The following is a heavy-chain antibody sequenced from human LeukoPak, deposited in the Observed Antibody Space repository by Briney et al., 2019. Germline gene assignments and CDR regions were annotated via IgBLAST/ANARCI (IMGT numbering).Heavy chain of an antibody. D-gene: IGHD2-15*01. CDR2: ISAGDGST. CDR1: GFTFSSYA. CDR3: AKDPLGYCSGGSWFHYFDF. J-gene: IGHJ4*02. Sequence: GGSLRLSCAASGFTFSSYAMSWVRQAPGKGLEWVSTISAGDGSTFYADSVKGRFTISRDNFKNTLYLQMNSLRAEDTALYYCAKDPLGYCSGGSWFHYFDFWGQGTLVPVSS. V-gene: IGHV3-23*01.